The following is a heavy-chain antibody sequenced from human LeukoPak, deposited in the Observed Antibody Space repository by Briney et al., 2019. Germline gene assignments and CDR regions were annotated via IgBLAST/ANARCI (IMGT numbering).Heavy chain of an antibody. J-gene: IGHJ3*02. CDR2: ISSSSSYI. D-gene: IGHD5-18*01. CDR1: GFTFSSYS. CDR3: ARDTAMVANDAFDI. Sequence: GGSLRLSCAASGFTFSSYSMNWVRQAPGKGLEWVSSISSSSSYIYYADSVKGRFTISRDNAKNSLYLQMNSLRAEDTAVYYCARDTAMVANDAFDIWAKGQWSPSLQ. V-gene: IGHV3-21*01.